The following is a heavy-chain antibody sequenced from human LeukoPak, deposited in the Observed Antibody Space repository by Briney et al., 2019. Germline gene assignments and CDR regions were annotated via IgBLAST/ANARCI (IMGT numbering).Heavy chain of an antibody. CDR1: GGSFSGYY. J-gene: IGHJ4*02. CDR3: ARTGVLWFGESLWFDY. Sequence: SETLSLTCAVYGGSFSGYYWSWIRQPPGKGLEWIGEINHSGSTNYNPSLKSRVTISVDTSKNQFSLKLSSVTAADTAVYYCARTGVLWFGESLWFDYWGQGTLVTVSS. D-gene: IGHD3-10*01. CDR2: INHSGST. V-gene: IGHV4-34*01.